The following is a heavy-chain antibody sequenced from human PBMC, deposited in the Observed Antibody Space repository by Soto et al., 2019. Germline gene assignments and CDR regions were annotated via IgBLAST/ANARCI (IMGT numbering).Heavy chain of an antibody. CDR3: TTLPYYGSGHAYYYYMDV. CDR1: GFTFSNAW. D-gene: IGHD3-10*01. V-gene: IGHV3-15*01. CDR2: IKSKTDGGTT. Sequence: GGSLRLSCAASGFTFSNAWMSWVRQAPGKGLEWVGRIKSKTDGGTTDYAAPVKGRFTISRDDSKNTPYLQMNSLKTEDTAVYYCTTLPYYGSGHAYYYYMDVWGKGTTVTVSS. J-gene: IGHJ6*03.